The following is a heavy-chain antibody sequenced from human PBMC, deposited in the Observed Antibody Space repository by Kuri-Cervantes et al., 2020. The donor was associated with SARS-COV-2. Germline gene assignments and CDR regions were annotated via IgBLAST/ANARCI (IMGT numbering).Heavy chain of an antibody. J-gene: IGHJ6*02. CDR1: GYTFGVYY. CDR2: INPNSGGT. V-gene: IGHV1-2*04. D-gene: IGHD3-10*01. CDR3: ARGMVRGIIQYYYYAMDV. Sequence: ASVKVSCKASGYTFGVYYMYWVRQAPGQGLEWMGWINPNSGGTNYAQKFQGWVTMTRDTSISTAYMELSRLRSDDTAVYYCARGMVRGIIQYYYYAMDVWGQGTTVTVSS.